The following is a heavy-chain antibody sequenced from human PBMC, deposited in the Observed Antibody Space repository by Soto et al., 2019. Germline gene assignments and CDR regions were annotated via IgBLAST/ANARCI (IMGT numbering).Heavy chain of an antibody. D-gene: IGHD5-18*01. CDR3: ARDESGYSYGYDY. V-gene: IGHV1-18*01. J-gene: IGHJ4*02. CDR2: ISVYNGNT. Sequence: QVQLLQSGAEVKTLGASVKVSCEASGYTFASYGITWVRQAPGQGLEWMGWISVYNGNTKYAEKLQGRVTMTRDTSTSKAYMELRSLRSDDTAVYYCARDESGYSYGYDYWGQGTLVTVSS. CDR1: GYTFASYG.